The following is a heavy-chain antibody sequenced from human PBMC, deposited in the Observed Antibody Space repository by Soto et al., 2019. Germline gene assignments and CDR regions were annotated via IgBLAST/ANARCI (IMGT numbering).Heavy chain of an antibody. J-gene: IGHJ4*02. V-gene: IGHV1-69*13. CDR2: IIPIFGTT. Sequence: GASVKVSCKAPRDTFTSYYINWVRQAPGQGLEWMGGIIPIFGTTNYAQKFQGRVTITADESTSTAYVEVSSLRSEDTAVYYCARDDRAAAGNSAQRRRYYFDYWGQGTLVTVSS. CDR1: RDTFTSYY. D-gene: IGHD6-13*01. CDR3: ARDDRAAAGNSAQRRRYYFDY.